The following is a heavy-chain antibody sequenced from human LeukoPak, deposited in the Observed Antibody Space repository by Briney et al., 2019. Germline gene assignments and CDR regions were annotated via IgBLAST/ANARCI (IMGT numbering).Heavy chain of an antibody. V-gene: IGHV1-8*02. CDR1: GGTFSSYA. CDR3: ARGLNGYSGYGYYMDV. J-gene: IGHJ6*03. CDR2: MNPNSGNT. D-gene: IGHD5-12*01. Sequence: ASVKVSCKASGGTFSSYAISWVRQATGQGLEWMGWMNPNSGNTGYAQKFQGRVTMTRNTSISTAYMELSSLRSEDTAVYYCARGLNGYSGYGYYMDVWGKGTTVTVSS.